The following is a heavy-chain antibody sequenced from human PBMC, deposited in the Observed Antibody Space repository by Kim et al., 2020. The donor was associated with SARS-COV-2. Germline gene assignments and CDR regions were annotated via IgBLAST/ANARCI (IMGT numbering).Heavy chain of an antibody. CDR3: ANHIWDIVVVPAAMPESGI. CDR2: ISGSGGST. CDR1: GFTFSSYA. J-gene: IGHJ4*02. V-gene: IGHV3-23*01. D-gene: IGHD2-2*01. Sequence: GGSLRLSCAASGFTFSSYAMSWVRQAPGKGLEWVSAISGSGGSTYYADSVKGRFTISRDNSKNTLYLQMNSLRAEDTAVYYCANHIWDIVVVPAAMPESGIWGQGTLVTVSS.